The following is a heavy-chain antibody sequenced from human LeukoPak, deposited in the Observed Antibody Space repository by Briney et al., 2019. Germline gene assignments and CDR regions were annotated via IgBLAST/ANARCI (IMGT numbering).Heavy chain of an antibody. CDR3: ARRTQGWLVLSNFDY. Sequence: SETLSLTCAVYGGSFSGYYWSWIRQPPGKGLEWIGEINHSGSTNYNPSLKSRVTISVDTSKNQFSLKLSSVTAADTAVYYCARRTQGWLVLSNFDYWGQGTLVTVSS. D-gene: IGHD3-22*01. CDR1: GGSFSGYY. CDR2: INHSGST. J-gene: IGHJ4*02. V-gene: IGHV4-34*01.